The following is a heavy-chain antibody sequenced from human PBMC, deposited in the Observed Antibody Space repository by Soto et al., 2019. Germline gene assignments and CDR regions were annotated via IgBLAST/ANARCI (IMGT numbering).Heavy chain of an antibody. D-gene: IGHD1-26*01. J-gene: IGHJ4*02. Sequence: SATLSLTCTVSGGSVTSDEDYWGWIRQSPGKGLEWIGYISNSGSTGYNPSLKTRLSMSVDRSKNQFTLRLTSVTAADTAVYFCATESGSTYGYFDYWGQGPQVTVSS. CDR3: ATESGSTYGYFDY. CDR1: GGSVTSDEDY. V-gene: IGHV4-30-4*01. CDR2: ISNSGST.